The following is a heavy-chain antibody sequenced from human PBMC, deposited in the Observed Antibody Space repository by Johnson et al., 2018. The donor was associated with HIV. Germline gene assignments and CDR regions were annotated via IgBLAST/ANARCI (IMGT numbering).Heavy chain of an antibody. CDR1: GFTLDDYA. CDR2: ISWNSGRI. J-gene: IGHJ3*02. D-gene: IGHD3-3*01. V-gene: IGHV3-9*01. CDR3: ASRQYFSSFDI. Sequence: QLVESGGGLVQPGRSLRLSCAASGFTLDDYAMHWVRQAPGKGLEWVSGISWNSGRIGYADSVKGRFTISRDNSKNTLYLKMNSLRAEDTAVYYWASRQYFSSFDIWGQGTMVTVSS.